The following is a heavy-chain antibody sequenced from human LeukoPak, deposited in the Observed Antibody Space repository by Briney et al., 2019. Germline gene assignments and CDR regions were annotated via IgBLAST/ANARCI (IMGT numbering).Heavy chain of an antibody. CDR3: ARDRLLWFGELLFDY. CDR1: GYTFTGYY. CDR2: INPNSGGT. Sequence: ASVKVSCKASGYTFTGYYMHWVRQAPGQGLEWMGWINPNSGGTNYAQKFQGRVNMTRDKSISTAYMELSRLRSDDTAVYYCARDRLLWFGELLFDYWGQGTLVTVSS. D-gene: IGHD3-10*01. V-gene: IGHV1-2*02. J-gene: IGHJ4*02.